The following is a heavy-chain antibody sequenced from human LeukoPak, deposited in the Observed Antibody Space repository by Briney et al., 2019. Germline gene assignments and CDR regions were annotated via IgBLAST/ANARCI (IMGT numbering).Heavy chain of an antibody. CDR3: ARPSLCSSTSCYSGDWFDP. Sequence: PSETLSLTCPLSAPSISSYYSSWIRQPAGKGLEWSGYIDYSGSTNYNPSLKSRVPISVDTSKNQFSLKLSSVTAADTAVYYCARPSLCSSTSCYSGDWFDPWGQGTLVTVSS. CDR2: IDYSGST. D-gene: IGHD2-2*01. CDR1: APSISSYY. V-gene: IGHV4-59*01. J-gene: IGHJ5*02.